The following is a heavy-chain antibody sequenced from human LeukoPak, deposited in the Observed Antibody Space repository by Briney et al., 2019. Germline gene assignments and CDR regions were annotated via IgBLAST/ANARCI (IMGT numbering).Heavy chain of an antibody. CDR1: AFTFSSYW. Sequence: GGSLRLSCAASAFTFSSYWMHWVRQAPGKGLAWVSRINSDGSSTSYADSVKGRFTISRDNAKNTLYLQMNSLRAEDTAMYYCARGSDCSGGSCYSYWYFDLWGRGTLVTVSS. CDR3: ARGSDCSGGSCYSYWYFDL. D-gene: IGHD2-15*01. CDR2: INSDGSST. J-gene: IGHJ2*01. V-gene: IGHV3-74*01.